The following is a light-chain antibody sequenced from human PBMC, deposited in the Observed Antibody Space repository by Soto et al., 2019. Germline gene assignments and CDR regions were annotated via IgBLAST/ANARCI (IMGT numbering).Light chain of an antibody. Sequence: DIQMTQSPSSLSASVGDRVTITCQASQDIRNYLNWYQQKPGKAPKLLIYDASNLETGVPSRFKGSGSGTDFTFTVRSLQPENNAKYYFQQYDNFPLFGGGTKVEIK. CDR1: QDIRNY. CDR2: DAS. J-gene: IGKJ4*01. CDR3: QQYDNFPL. V-gene: IGKV1-33*01.